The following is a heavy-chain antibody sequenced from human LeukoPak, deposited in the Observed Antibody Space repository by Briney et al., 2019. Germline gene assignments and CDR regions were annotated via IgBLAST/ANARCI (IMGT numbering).Heavy chain of an antibody. D-gene: IGHD3-10*01. Sequence: QAGGSLSLSCAASGFTFSTYWMHWVRQAPGKGLVYVSRINAYGSSTSYADSVKGRFTISRDNAKNTLYLRMNSLRVEDTAVYYCARDCGSDYNHHAFDIWGQGTMVSVS. J-gene: IGHJ3*02. V-gene: IGHV3-74*01. CDR1: GFTFSTYW. CDR3: ARDCGSDYNHHAFDI. CDR2: INAYGSST.